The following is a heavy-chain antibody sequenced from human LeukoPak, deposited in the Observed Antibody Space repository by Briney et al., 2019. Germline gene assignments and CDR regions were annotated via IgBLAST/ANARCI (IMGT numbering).Heavy chain of an antibody. Sequence: SETLSLTCAVYGGSFSGYYWGWIRQPPGKGLEWIGSIYYSGSTYYNPSLKSRVTISVDTSKNQFSLKLSSVTAADTAVYYCARLGIQLWLYWFDPWGQGTLVTVSS. V-gene: IGHV4-34*01. CDR1: GGSFSGYY. CDR2: IYYSGST. J-gene: IGHJ5*02. CDR3: ARLGIQLWLYWFDP. D-gene: IGHD5-18*01.